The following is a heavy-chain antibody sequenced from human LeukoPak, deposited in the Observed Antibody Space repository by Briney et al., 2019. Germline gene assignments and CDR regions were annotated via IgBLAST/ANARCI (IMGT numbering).Heavy chain of an antibody. J-gene: IGHJ4*02. Sequence: GGSLRLSCAASGFTFSSYAMNWVRQAPGKGLEWVSGISSSGGSTSYADSVKGRFTISRDNSKNTLYLQMNSLRAEDTAVYYCARSYRYYYDSSGLPHYYFDYWGQGTLVTVSS. CDR3: ARSYRYYYDSSGLPHYYFDY. D-gene: IGHD3-22*01. V-gene: IGHV3-23*01. CDR1: GFTFSSYA. CDR2: ISSSGGST.